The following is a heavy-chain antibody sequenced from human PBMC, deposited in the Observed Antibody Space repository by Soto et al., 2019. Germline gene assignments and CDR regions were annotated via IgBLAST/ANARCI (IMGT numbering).Heavy chain of an antibody. CDR1: GFSLSTSGVG. Sequence: QITLKESGPTLVKPTQTLTLTCTFSGFSLSTSGVGVGWIRQPPGKALEWLALIYWDDDKRYSPSLKSRLTITKDTSKNQVVLTMTNMDRVDTATYYCAHRLEPSRIAVAGEEIYFDYWGQGTLVTVSS. CDR3: AHRLEPSRIAVAGEEIYFDY. CDR2: IYWDDDK. J-gene: IGHJ4*02. D-gene: IGHD6-19*01. V-gene: IGHV2-5*02.